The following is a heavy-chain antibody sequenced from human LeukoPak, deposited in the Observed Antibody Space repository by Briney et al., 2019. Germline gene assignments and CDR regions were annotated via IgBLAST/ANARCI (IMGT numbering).Heavy chain of an antibody. D-gene: IGHD2-2*01. Sequence: SQTLSLTCTVSGGSISSGDYYWRWIRQPPGRGLEWIGYIYYSGSTYYIPSLKSRVTISVATSKNQFSLKLSSVTAADTAVYYCARDPVPVSPHAFDIWGQGTMVIVSS. J-gene: IGHJ3*02. CDR3: ARDPVPVSPHAFDI. CDR2: IYYSGST. CDR1: GGSISSGDYY. V-gene: IGHV4-30-4*08.